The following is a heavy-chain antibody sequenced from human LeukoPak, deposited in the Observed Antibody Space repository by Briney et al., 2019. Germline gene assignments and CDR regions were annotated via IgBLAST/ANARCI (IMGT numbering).Heavy chain of an antibody. CDR1: GYTFTGYY. V-gene: IGHV1-2*02. CDR2: INPNSGGT. D-gene: IGHD4-17*01. J-gene: IGHJ4*02. CDR3: ARSGAYGDYVDY. Sequence: ASVKVSCTASGYTFTGYYMHWVRQAPGQGLEWMGWINPNSGGTNYAQKFQGRVTMTRDTSISTAYMELSRLRSDDTAVYYCARSGAYGDYVDYWGQGTLVTVSS.